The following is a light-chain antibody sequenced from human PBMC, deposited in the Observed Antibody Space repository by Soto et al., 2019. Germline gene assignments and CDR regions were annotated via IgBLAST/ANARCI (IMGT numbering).Light chain of an antibody. CDR2: KAS. CDR3: HQYKTYWT. V-gene: IGKV1-5*03. Sequence: DIQMTQSPSSLSASVGDRVTFTCRASQSISSWLAWYQQKPGKAPKLLIYKASSLHSGVPSRFSGSGSGTEFTLTISSLQPDDFATYYCHQYKTYWTFGHGTKVDIK. CDR1: QSISSW. J-gene: IGKJ1*01.